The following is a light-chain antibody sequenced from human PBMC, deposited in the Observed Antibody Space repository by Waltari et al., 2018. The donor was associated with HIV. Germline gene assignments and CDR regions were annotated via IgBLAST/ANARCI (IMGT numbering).Light chain of an antibody. CDR2: DDR. J-gene: IGLJ2*01. CDR3: QVWESSTDDHQVV. CDR1: NIGSKR. Sequence: SYVLTQPPSVSVAPGQTARMTCGGNNIGSKRLHWYQQKPGQAPVLVVYDDRDRPSGIPWRFSGSNFGNTATLTITRVEAGDEADYYCQVWESSTDDHQVVFGGGTKLTVL. V-gene: IGLV3-21*02.